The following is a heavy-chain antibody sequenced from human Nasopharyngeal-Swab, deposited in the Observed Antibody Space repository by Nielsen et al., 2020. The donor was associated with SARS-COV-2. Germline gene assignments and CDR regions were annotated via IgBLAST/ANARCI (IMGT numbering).Heavy chain of an antibody. J-gene: IGHJ6*02. CDR3: SRGLKYSSGWYSYYYYGMDV. D-gene: IGHD6-19*01. Sequence: ASVKVSCKASGYTFTSYHMHWVRQAHGQGLEWPGIINPSGGSTSYAQKFQGRVTMTRDTSTSTVYMELSSLRAEDTAVYYCSRGLKYSSGWYSYYYYGMDVWGQGTTVTVSS. V-gene: IGHV1-46*01. CDR2: INPSGGST. CDR1: GYTFTSYH.